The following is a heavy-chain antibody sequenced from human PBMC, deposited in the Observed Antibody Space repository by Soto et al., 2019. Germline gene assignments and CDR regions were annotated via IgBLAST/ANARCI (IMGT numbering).Heavy chain of an antibody. CDR3: ARLRVPNYYFDL. CDR2: IYYIENI. D-gene: IGHD2-2*01. J-gene: IGHJ4*01. CDR1: DGSITNNTNY. Sequence: SETLSLTCTVSDGSITNNTNYWGWIRQPPGKGLEWIGNIYYIENIFYNPSLKSRVTMSVDTSKNQFSLRLSSVTAADTAGYYCARLRVPNYYFDLWSHGTLVTVSS. V-gene: IGHV4-39*01.